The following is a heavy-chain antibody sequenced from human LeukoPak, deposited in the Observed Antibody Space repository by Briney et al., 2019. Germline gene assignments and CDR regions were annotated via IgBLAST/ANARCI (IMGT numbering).Heavy chain of an antibody. CDR3: ARLLAGTTKDYYHGMDV. CDR2: INPNSGGT. Sequence: ASVKVSCKASGYTFTGYYMHWVRQASGQGLEWMGWINPNSGGTNYAQKFQGRVTMTRDTSISTAYMELSRLRSDDTAVYYCARLLAGTTKDYYHGMDVWGQGTTVTVSS. J-gene: IGHJ6*02. V-gene: IGHV1-2*02. CDR1: GYTFTGYY. D-gene: IGHD1-7*01.